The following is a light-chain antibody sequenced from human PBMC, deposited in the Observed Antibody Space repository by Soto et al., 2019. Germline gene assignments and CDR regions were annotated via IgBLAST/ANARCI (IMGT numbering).Light chain of an antibody. CDR1: QSVSSW. CDR3: QQYSRNPLT. V-gene: IGKV1-5*03. CDR2: KAS. J-gene: IGKJ4*01. Sequence: DIQMTQSPSTLSASVGDRVTITCRAIQSVSSWLAWYQQKPGEVPKLLIYKASSLESGVPSRFSGSGSGTEFTLTISSLQPDDFVTYYCQQYSRNPLTFGGGTKVEI.